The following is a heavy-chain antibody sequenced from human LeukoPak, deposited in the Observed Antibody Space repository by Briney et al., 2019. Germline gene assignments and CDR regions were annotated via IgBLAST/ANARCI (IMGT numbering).Heavy chain of an antibody. D-gene: IGHD6-13*01. CDR3: ARVYYSSSYDYWYFDL. CDR1: GGSISSYY. V-gene: IGHV4-4*07. J-gene: IGHJ2*01. CDR2: IYTSGST. Sequence: SETLSLTCTVSGGSISSYYWSWIRQPAGKGLEWIGRIYTSGSTNYNPSLKSRVTISVDTSKNQFSLKLSSVTAADTAVYYCARVYYSSSYDYWYFDLWGRGTLVTVSS.